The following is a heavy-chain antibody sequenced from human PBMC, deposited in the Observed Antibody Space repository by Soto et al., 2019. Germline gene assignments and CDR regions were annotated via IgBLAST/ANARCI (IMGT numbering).Heavy chain of an antibody. Sequence: SETLSLTCTVSGGSISSYYWSWIRQPPGKGLEWIGYIYYSGSTNYNPSLKSRVTISVDTSKNQFSLKLSSVTAADTAVYYCARGFVSGAFDIWGQGTMVTVSS. J-gene: IGHJ3*02. V-gene: IGHV4-59*01. CDR3: ARGFVSGAFDI. CDR2: IYYSGST. D-gene: IGHD3-3*01. CDR1: GGSISSYY.